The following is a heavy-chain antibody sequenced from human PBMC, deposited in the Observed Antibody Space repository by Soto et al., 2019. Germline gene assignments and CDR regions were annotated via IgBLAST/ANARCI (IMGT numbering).Heavy chain of an antibody. CDR2: IYYSGST. D-gene: IGHD3-3*01. CDR3: ARAVSDYDFWSGYLPLYNWFDP. CDR1: GGSISSGDYY. V-gene: IGHV4-30-4*01. J-gene: IGHJ5*02. Sequence: SETLSLTCTVSGGSISSGDYYWSWIRQPPGKGLEWIGYIYYSGSTYYNPSLKSRVTISVDTSKNQFSLKLSSVTAADTAVYYCARAVSDYDFWSGYLPLYNWFDPWGQGTLVTVSS.